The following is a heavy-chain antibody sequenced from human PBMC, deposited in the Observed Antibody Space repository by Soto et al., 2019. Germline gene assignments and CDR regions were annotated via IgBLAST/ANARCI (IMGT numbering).Heavy chain of an antibody. V-gene: IGHV3-33*03. J-gene: IGHJ2*01. CDR3: QAEVGIRDSVPVSAFLLNRSSDL. CDR2: IWNDGSRK. Sequence: PGKGLERVAVIWNDGSRKYYADSVKGRFTISRDNSKNTLYLEMNNLRAEDTAVFFCQAEVGIRDSVPVSAFLLNRSSDL. D-gene: IGHD3-9*01.